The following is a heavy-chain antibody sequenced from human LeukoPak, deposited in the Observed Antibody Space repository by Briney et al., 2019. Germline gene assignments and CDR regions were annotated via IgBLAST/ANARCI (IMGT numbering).Heavy chain of an antibody. D-gene: IGHD3-16*02. Sequence: PSETLSLTCAVYGGSFSGYYWSWIRQPPGKGLEWIGEINHSGSTNYNPSLKSRVTISVDTSKNQFSLKLSSVTAADTAVYYCARRYRGSTKYYYYYYMDVWGKGTTVTVSS. V-gene: IGHV4-34*01. CDR2: INHSGST. J-gene: IGHJ6*03. CDR3: ARRYRGSTKYYYYYYMDV. CDR1: GGSFSGYY.